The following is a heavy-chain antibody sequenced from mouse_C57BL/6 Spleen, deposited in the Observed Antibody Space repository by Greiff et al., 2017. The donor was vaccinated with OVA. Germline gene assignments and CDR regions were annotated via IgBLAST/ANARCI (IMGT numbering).Heavy chain of an antibody. V-gene: IGHV1-54*01. CDR2: INPGSGGT. Sequence: QVQLQQSGAELVRPGTSVKVSCKASGYAFTNYLIEWVKQRPGQGLEWIGVINPGSGGTNYNEKFKGKATLTADNSSSTAYMQLSSLTSEDSAVYFCARSPIPGFAYWGQGTLVTVSA. CDR1: GYAFTNYL. J-gene: IGHJ3*01. CDR3: ARSPIPGFAY.